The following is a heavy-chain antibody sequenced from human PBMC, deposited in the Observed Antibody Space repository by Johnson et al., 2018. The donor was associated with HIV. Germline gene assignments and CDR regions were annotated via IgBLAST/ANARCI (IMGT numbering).Heavy chain of an antibody. Sequence: QMQLVESGGGVVQPGRSLRLSCAASGFTFDTYGMHWVRQAPGKGLEWVAVLWYDGSNKYYADSVKGRFTISRDNSNNTLYLQMDSLRAEDTAVYYCARDHSGYDSVTAAFDIWGQGTMVTVSS. D-gene: IGHD5-12*01. CDR1: GFTFDTYG. CDR3: ARDHSGYDSVTAAFDI. V-gene: IGHV3-33*01. J-gene: IGHJ3*02. CDR2: LWYDGSNK.